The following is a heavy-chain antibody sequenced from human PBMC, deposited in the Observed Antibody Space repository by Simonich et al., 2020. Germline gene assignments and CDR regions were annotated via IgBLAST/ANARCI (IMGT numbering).Heavy chain of an antibody. Sequence: QLQLQESGPGLVKPSETLSLTCTVSGGSISSSSYYWGWIRQPPGKGLEGIGSIYYSGSTYYNPSLKSRVTISVDTSKNQFSLKLSSVTAADTAVYYCATQVDKTGEIDYWGQGTLVTVSS. J-gene: IGHJ4*02. CDR1: GGSISSSSYY. D-gene: IGHD7-27*01. V-gene: IGHV4-39*01. CDR2: IYYSGST. CDR3: ATQVDKTGEIDY.